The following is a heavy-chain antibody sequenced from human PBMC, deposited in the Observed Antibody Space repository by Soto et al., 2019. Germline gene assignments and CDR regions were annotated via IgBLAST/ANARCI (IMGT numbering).Heavy chain of an antibody. Sequence: SQTLSLTCAISGDSVSSNSAAWNWIRQSTSRGLEWLGRTYYRSKWYNDYAISVKSRITINPDTSKIQFSLQLNSVPPEDTAVYYCARAPPLASIAARYYYYYMDVWGKGTTVTVSS. CDR2: TYYRSKWYN. D-gene: IGHD6-6*01. CDR3: ARAPPLASIAARYYYYYMDV. CDR1: GDSVSSNSAA. J-gene: IGHJ6*03. V-gene: IGHV6-1*01.